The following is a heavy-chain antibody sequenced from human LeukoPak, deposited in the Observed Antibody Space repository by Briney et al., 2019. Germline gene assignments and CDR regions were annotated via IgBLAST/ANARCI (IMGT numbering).Heavy chain of an antibody. CDR3: ARPGHDSSGYYPFDY. CDR1: GFTFSSYS. Sequence: GGSLRLSCAASGFTFSSYSMNWVRQAPGKGLEWVSSISSSCSYIYYADSVKGRFTISRDNAKNSLYLQMNSLRAEDTAVYYCARPGHDSSGYYPFDYWGQGTLVTVSS. V-gene: IGHV3-21*01. D-gene: IGHD3-22*01. CDR2: ISSSCSYI. J-gene: IGHJ4*02.